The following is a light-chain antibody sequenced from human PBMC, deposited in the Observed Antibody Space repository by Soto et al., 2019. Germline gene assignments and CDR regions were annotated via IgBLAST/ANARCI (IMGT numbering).Light chain of an antibody. J-gene: IGLJ3*02. Sequence: HSALTQPASVSGSPGQSITISCTGSSGDVGHYNYVSWYQQHPGKSPKLMIYEVSNRPSGVSNRFSGSKSGNTASLISSRLQAEDEADYYCTSYTTSRIWVFGGGTKLTVL. CDR3: TSYTTSRIWV. CDR2: EVS. CDR1: SGDVGHYNY. V-gene: IGLV2-14*01.